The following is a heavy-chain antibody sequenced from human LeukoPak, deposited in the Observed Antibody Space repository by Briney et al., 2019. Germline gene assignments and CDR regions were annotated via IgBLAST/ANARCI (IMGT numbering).Heavy chain of an antibody. Sequence: GGSLRLSCAASGFTFSSYWMHWVRQAPGKGLVWVSRINSDGSSTSYADSVKGRFTISRDNAKSTLYLQMNSLRAEDTAVYYCAKVGDGYNYGWFDPWGQGTLVTVSS. CDR2: INSDGSST. D-gene: IGHD5-12*01. CDR3: AKVGDGYNYGWFDP. V-gene: IGHV3-74*01. J-gene: IGHJ5*02. CDR1: GFTFSSYW.